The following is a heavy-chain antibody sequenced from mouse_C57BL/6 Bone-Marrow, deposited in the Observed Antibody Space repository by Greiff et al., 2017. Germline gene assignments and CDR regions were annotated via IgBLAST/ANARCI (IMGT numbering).Heavy chain of an antibody. D-gene: IGHD1-1*01. Sequence: QVQLKQSGAELARPGASVKMSCKASGYTFTSYTMHWVKQRPGQGLEWIGYINPSSGYTKYNQKFKDKATLTADKSSSTAYMQLSSLTSEDSAVYYCAKILLLPYYFDYWGQGTTLTVSS. J-gene: IGHJ2*01. V-gene: IGHV1-4*01. CDR2: INPSSGYT. CDR3: AKILLLPYYFDY. CDR1: GYTFTSYT.